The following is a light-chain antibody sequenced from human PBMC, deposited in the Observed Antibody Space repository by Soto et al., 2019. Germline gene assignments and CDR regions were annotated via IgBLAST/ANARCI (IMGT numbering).Light chain of an antibody. V-gene: IGKV1-39*01. Sequence: DIQMTQSPSSLSASVGDRVTITCRASQSISSYLNGYQQKPGKAPKLLISAASSLQSGGPSRFSGSGSGTDFPLTISSLQPEDFATYYCQQSYSTPYTFGQGTKLEIK. CDR3: QQSYSTPYT. CDR2: AAS. CDR1: QSISSY. J-gene: IGKJ2*01.